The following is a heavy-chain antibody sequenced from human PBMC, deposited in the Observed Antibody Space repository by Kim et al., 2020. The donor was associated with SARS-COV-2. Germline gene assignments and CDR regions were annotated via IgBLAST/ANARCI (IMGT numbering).Heavy chain of an antibody. CDR1: GFSFNDYW. CDR2: IKHDGSEK. Sequence: GGSLRLSCAACGFSFNDYWMTWIRQAPGKGLEWVAGIKHDGSEKLYADTVKGRFTISSDNAKTSLYLQMNSLRVEDMALYYCKRALSGSGRGFDPWGQGTLVTVSS. CDR3: KRALSGSGRGFDP. D-gene: IGHD3-10*01. J-gene: IGHJ5*02. V-gene: IGHV3-7*05.